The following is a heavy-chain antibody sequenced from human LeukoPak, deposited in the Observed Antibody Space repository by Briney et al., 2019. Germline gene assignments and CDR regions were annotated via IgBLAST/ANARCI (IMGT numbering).Heavy chain of an antibody. CDR3: AKSEAEYNSDKFHFDD. CDR2: ISRSGGTT. J-gene: IGHJ4*02. D-gene: IGHD3-22*01. Sequence: GGSLRLSCAASGLPFNTYAISCVRQAAGKGLEWVSSISRSGGTTFHADSVKGRFTISRDNSKNTLYLQMNSMRAEDTAVYYFAKSEAEYNSDKFHFDDWGQGTLVTVSS. V-gene: IGHV3-23*01. CDR1: GLPFNTYA.